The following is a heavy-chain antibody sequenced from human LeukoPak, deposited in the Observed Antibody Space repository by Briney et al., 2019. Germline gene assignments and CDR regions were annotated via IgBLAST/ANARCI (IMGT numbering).Heavy chain of an antibody. J-gene: IGHJ5*02. V-gene: IGHV3-64D*09. CDR2: IGSDGITT. CDR1: GFTFSNYA. CDR3: VKDGADYGENGWFDP. D-gene: IGHD4-17*01. Sequence: PGGSLRLSCSASGFTFSNYAMHWVRQAPGKGLEHVSVIGSDGITTYFADSVKGRFTISRDNSKNTLYLQMTSLRPEDTAVYYCVKDGADYGENGWFDPRGQGTLVTVSS.